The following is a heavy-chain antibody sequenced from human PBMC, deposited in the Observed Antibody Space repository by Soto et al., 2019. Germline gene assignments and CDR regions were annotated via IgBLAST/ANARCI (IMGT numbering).Heavy chain of an antibody. CDR1: GGSFSGYY. CDR2: INHSGST. D-gene: IGHD1-26*01. J-gene: IGHJ4*02. V-gene: IGHV4-34*01. CDR3: ARHSGHIFFDY. Sequence: PSETLSLTCAVYGGSFSGYYWSWIRQPPGKGLEWIGEINHSGSTNYNPSLKSRVTISVDTSKNQFSLKLSSVTAADTAVYYCARHSGHIFFDYWGQGTLVTVSS.